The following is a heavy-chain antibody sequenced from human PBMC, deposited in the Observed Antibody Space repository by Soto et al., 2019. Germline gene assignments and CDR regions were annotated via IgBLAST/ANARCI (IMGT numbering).Heavy chain of an antibody. CDR1: GYSFTGYY. J-gene: IGHJ4*02. D-gene: IGHD5-12*01. Sequence: ASVKVSCKASGYSFTGYYMHWVRQAPGQGLEWMGWINPNSGGTNYAQKFQGWVTMTRDTSISTAYMELSRLRSDDTAVYYCARSGYSGYDEHFDYWGQGTLVTVSS. V-gene: IGHV1-2*04. CDR2: INPNSGGT. CDR3: ARSGYSGYDEHFDY.